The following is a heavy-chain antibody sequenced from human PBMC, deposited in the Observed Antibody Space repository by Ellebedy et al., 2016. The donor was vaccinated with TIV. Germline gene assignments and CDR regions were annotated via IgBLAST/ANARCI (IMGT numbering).Heavy chain of an antibody. CDR1: GFTFDDYA. Sequence: PGGSLRLSCVASGFTFDDYAMHWVRQAPGKGLEWVSGISWNSGYVGYADSVKGRFTISRDNAKKSLYLQMNSLRAEDTALYYCAKDARYGSTLYYFDYWGQGTLVTVSS. CDR3: AKDARYGSTLYYFDY. V-gene: IGHV3-9*01. D-gene: IGHD6-13*01. CDR2: ISWNSGYV. J-gene: IGHJ4*02.